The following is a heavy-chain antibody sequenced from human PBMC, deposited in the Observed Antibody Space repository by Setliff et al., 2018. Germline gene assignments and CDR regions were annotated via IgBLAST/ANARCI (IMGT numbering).Heavy chain of an antibody. V-gene: IGHV4-39*07. Sequence: SETLSLTCTVSGGSISSSSYYWGWIRQPPGKGLEWIGSIYYSGSTYYNPSLKSRVTISVDTSKNQFSLKLSSVTAADTAVYYCARTLYDYDILIGYSVGYYFDYWGKGATVTVSS. CDR1: GGSISSSSYY. J-gene: IGHJ4*03. D-gene: IGHD3-9*01. CDR2: IYYSGST. CDR3: ARTLYDYDILIGYSVGYYFDY.